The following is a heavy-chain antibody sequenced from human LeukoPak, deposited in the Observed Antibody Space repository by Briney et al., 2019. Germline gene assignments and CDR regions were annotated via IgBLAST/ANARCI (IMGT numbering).Heavy chain of an antibody. J-gene: IGHJ3*02. D-gene: IGHD2-2*01. V-gene: IGHV3-33*08. CDR2: IWYDGSNK. Sequence: PGGSLRLSCAASGFTFSSYAMHWVRQAPGKGLEWVAVIWYDGSNKYYADSVKGRFTISRDNSKNTLYLQMNSLRAEDTAVYYCARDGEVPAVGDAFDIWGQGTMVTVSS. CDR1: GFTFSSYA. CDR3: ARDGEVPAVGDAFDI.